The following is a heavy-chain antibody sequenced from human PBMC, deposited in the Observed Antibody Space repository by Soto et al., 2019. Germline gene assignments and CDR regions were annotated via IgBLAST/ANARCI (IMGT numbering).Heavy chain of an antibody. CDR3: ARLAMATRRGYYGMDV. J-gene: IGHJ6*02. D-gene: IGHD5-12*01. CDR2: IDPSDSYT. CDR1: GYSVTSYW. V-gene: IGHV5-10-1*01. Sequence: GESLKISCKGSGYSVTSYWISWVRQMTGKGLEWMGRIDPSDSYTNYSPSFQGHVTISADKSISTAYLQWSSLKASDTAMYYCARLAMATRRGYYGMDVWGQGTTVTVSS.